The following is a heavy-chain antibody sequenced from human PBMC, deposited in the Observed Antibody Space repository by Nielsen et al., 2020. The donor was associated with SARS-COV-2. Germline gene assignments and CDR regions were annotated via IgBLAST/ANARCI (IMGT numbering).Heavy chain of an antibody. V-gene: IGHV4-34*01. J-gene: IGHJ6*03. CDR2: IDHSGST. D-gene: IGHD1-14*01. CDR1: GESFSDNK. CDR3: ARGKRSFSGTFLSFYYYYYMDV. Sequence: SETLSLTCAVYGESFSDNKWNWVRQPPGKGLEWIGEIDHSGSTSYNPSLKSRVTMSVDTSKSQFSLTLNSVTAADTAVYFCARGKRSFSGTFLSFYYYYYMDVWGKGTTVTVSS.